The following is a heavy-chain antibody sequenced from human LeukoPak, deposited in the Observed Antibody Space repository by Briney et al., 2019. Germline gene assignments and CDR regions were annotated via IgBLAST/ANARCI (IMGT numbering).Heavy chain of an antibody. Sequence: GGSLRLSCAASGFTFSNYVLHWVRQAPGKGLDWVAFIRYDGRNKLYADSVKGRFTISRDNSKSTLYLQMNSLRAEDTAVYYCAKDNGYFDSWGQGTLVTVSS. V-gene: IGHV3-30*02. CDR2: IRYDGRNK. CDR3: AKDNGYFDS. CDR1: GFTFSNYV. J-gene: IGHJ4*02. D-gene: IGHD2-8*01.